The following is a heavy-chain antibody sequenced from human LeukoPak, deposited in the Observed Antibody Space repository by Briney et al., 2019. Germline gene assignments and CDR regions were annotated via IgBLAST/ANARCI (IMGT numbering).Heavy chain of an antibody. V-gene: IGHV3-11*01. J-gene: IGHJ5*02. CDR2: ISSSGSTI. D-gene: IGHD3-16*01. Sequence: GGSLRLSCAASGFTFSDYYMSWIRQAPGKGLEWVSYISSSGSTIYYADSVKGRFTISRDNSKNTLYLQMNSLRAEDTAVYYCARDLGENWFDPWGQGTLVTVSS. CDR3: ARDLGENWFDP. CDR1: GFTFSDYY.